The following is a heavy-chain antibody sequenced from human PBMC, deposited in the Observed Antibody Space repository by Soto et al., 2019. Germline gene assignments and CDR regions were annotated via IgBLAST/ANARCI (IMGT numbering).Heavy chain of an antibody. CDR1: GYTFTSYG. D-gene: IGHD6-13*01. J-gene: IGHJ3*02. V-gene: IGHV1-18*04. CDR2: ISACNGNT. CDR3: ARVLVAAAVSSPDAFDI. Sequence: GASVKVSCKASGYTFTSYGISWVRQAPGQGLEWMGWISACNGNTNYAQKLQGRVTMTTDTSTSTAYMELRSLRSDDTAVYYCARVLVAAAVSSPDAFDIWGQGTMVTVSS.